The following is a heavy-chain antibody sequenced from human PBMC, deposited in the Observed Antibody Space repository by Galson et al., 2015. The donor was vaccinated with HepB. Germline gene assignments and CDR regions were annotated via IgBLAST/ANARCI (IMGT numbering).Heavy chain of an antibody. CDR3: AVSLTLFNWNGPFDY. Sequence: SVKVSCKASGYTFTGYYMHWVRQADGEGLEWMGWSNPNSGGTNYAQKFQGRVTMTRDTSISTAYMELSRLRSDDTAGYYWAVSLTLFNWNGPFDYWGQGTLVTVSS. J-gene: IGHJ4*02. CDR2: SNPNSGGT. CDR1: GYTFTGYY. V-gene: IGHV1-2*02. D-gene: IGHD1-1*01.